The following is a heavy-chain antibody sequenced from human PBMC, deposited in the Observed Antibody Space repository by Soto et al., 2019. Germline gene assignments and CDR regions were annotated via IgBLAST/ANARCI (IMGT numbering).Heavy chain of an antibody. V-gene: IGHV2-5*01. CDR1: GLSLSTSGVG. CDR2: IYWNGDR. CDR3: ALTNYNRGFRS. D-gene: IGHD3-22*01. J-gene: IGHJ5*02. Sequence: QITLKESGPTLVKPTQTLTLTRTFSGLSLSTSGVGVGWIRQAPGEALEWLALIYWNGDRRYSPSLKSRLTITKDTSENQVVLTLTNMDPVDTGTYYCALTNYNRGFRSWGQGALVTVSS.